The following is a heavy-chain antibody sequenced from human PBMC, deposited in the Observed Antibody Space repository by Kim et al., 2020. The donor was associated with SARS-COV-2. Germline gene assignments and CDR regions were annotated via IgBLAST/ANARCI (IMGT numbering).Heavy chain of an antibody. CDR3: ASLSRYCGGDCYSSYYYYYYGMDV. Sequence: SETLSLTCAVSGGSFSGHYWSWIRQPPGKGLEWIGAINRGGNTNYNPSLKSRVTISVDTSKNQFSLKLSSVTAADTAVYYCASLSRYCGGDCYSSYYYYYYGMDVWGQGTTVTVSS. V-gene: IGHV4-34*01. J-gene: IGHJ6*02. D-gene: IGHD2-21*02. CDR2: INRGGNT. CDR1: GGSFSGHY.